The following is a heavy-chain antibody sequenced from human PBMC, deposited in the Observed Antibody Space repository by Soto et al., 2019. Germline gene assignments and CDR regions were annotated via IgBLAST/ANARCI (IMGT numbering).Heavy chain of an antibody. Sequence: ASVKVSCKASGGTFSSYTISWVRQAPGQGLEWMGRISADNINTKYAQKFRGRVTMTTDTSTSTVYMELRNLRSDDTAVYYCARCIQEDYYYGMDVWGQGTTVTVSS. J-gene: IGHJ6*02. D-gene: IGHD5-18*01. CDR2: ISADNINT. V-gene: IGHV1-18*01. CDR1: GGTFSSYT. CDR3: ARCIQEDYYYGMDV.